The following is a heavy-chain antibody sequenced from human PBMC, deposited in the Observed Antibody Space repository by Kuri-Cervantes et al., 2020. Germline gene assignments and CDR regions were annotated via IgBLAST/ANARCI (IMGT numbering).Heavy chain of an antibody. CDR2: TNSDGSST. J-gene: IGHJ6*02. CDR3: ARDGYTQYYYYGMDV. D-gene: IGHD5-24*01. CDR1: GFTFSSYW. V-gene: IGHV3-74*01. Sequence: GGSLRLSCAASGFTFSSYWMHWVRQAPGKGLVWVSRTNSDGSSTSYADSVKGRFTISRDNAKNSLYLQMNSLRAEDTAVYYCARDGYTQYYYYGMDVWGQGTTVTVSS.